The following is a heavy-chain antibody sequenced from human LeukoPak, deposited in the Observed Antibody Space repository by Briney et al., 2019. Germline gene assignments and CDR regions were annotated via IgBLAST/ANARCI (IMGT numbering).Heavy chain of an antibody. CDR2: ISYDGSNK. V-gene: IGHV3-30-3*01. CDR1: GFTFSSDA. CDR3: ARDLFKHYFDY. D-gene: IGHD3-10*01. Sequence: GGSLRLSCAASGFTFSSDAMHWVRQAPGKGLEWVAVISYDGSNKYYADSVKGRFTISRDNSKDTLYLQMNSLRAEDTAVYYCARDLFKHYFDYWGQGTLVTVSS. J-gene: IGHJ4*02.